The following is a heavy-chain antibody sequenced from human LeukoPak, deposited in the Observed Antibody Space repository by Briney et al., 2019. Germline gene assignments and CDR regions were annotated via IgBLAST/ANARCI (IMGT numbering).Heavy chain of an antibody. Sequence: SQTLSLTCTVSGGSISSGDYYWSWIRQPPGKGLEWIGYIYYSGSTYYNPSLKSRVTISVDTSKNQFSLQMSSVTAAATAVYYCARGRDDRPVDYWGQGTLVTVSS. J-gene: IGHJ4*02. CDR1: GGSISSGDYY. V-gene: IGHV4-30-4*08. CDR2: IYYSGST. D-gene: IGHD5-24*01. CDR3: ARGRDDRPVDY.